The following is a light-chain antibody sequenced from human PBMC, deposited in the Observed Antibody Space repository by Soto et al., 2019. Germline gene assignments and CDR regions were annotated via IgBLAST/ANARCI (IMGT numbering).Light chain of an antibody. Sequence: EIVLTQSPGTLSLSPGERATLSCRASQSVSSSYLAWYQQKPGQAPRLLIYGASSRATGIPDRFSGSGSGTDFTLTISRLEPEDFAFYYCQQYDSSPITFAQGTRLAI. CDR3: QQYDSSPIT. CDR2: GAS. J-gene: IGKJ5*01. CDR1: QSVSSSY. V-gene: IGKV3-20*01.